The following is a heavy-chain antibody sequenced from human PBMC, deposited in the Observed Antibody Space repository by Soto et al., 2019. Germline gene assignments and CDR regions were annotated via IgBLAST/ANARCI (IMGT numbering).Heavy chain of an antibody. V-gene: IGHV1-3*01. CDR1: GYTLSNYA. CDR3: ARHDCISSSCYYYYYYGMDV. D-gene: IGHD2-2*01. J-gene: IGHJ6*02. CDR2: INAGNGDI. Sequence: ASVKVSCKASGYTLSNYAMHWVRQAPGQGLEWMGWINAGNGDINYSQKFQGRVSITRDASTNTAYMELSSLRSEDTAVYYCARHDCISSSCYYYYYYGMDVWGQGTTVTVSS.